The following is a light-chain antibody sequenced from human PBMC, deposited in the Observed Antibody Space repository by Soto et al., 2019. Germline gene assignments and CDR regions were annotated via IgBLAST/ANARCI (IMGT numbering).Light chain of an antibody. J-gene: IGKJ1*01. V-gene: IGKV3-15*01. Sequence: DIVMTQSPATLSVTPGERVTPSCRASQSVSSNLAWYQQKPGQPPRLLIYGASTRATAIPARFSGSGSGTDFTLTIRRLEPEDFAVYYCQHYSSSPTTFGQGTKVDI. CDR3: QHYSSSPTT. CDR2: GAS. CDR1: QSVSSN.